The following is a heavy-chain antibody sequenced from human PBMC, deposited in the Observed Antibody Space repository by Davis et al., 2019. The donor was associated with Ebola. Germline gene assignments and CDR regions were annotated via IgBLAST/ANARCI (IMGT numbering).Heavy chain of an antibody. Sequence: AASVKVSCKASGYTFTGYCMHWVRQAPGQGLEWMGWINPNSGGTNYAQKFQGRVTMTRDTSISTASMELSRLRSDDTAVYYCAREARIVVIPTAIRGAWFDPWGQGTLVTVSS. CDR3: AREARIVVIPTAIRGAWFDP. CDR1: GYTFTGYC. J-gene: IGHJ5*02. D-gene: IGHD2-2*01. V-gene: IGHV1-2*02. CDR2: INPNSGGT.